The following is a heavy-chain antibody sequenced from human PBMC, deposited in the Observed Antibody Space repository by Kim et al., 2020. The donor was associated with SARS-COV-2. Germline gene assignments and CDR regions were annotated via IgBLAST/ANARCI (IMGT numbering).Heavy chain of an antibody. J-gene: IGHJ4*02. CDR3: AKDGYYYDSSGYFDY. V-gene: IGHV3-30*18. Sequence: GGSLRLSCAASGFTFSSYGMHWVRQAPGKGLEWVAVISYDGSNKYYADSVKGRFTISRDNSKNTLYLQMNSLRAEDTAVYYCAKDGYYYDSSGYFDYWGQGTLVTVSS. CDR1: GFTFSSYG. CDR2: ISYDGSNK. D-gene: IGHD3-22*01.